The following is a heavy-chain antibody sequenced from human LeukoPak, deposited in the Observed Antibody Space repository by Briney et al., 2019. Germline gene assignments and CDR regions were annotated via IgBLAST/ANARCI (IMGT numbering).Heavy chain of an antibody. D-gene: IGHD2-15*01. Sequence: ASVKVSCKASGYTFTSYGISWVRQAPEQGLEWMGWISAYNGNTNYAQKLQGRVTMTTDTSTSTAYMELRSLRSDDTAVYYCARELGCSGGSCYFDWFDPWGQGTLVTVSS. J-gene: IGHJ5*02. CDR2: ISAYNGNT. V-gene: IGHV1-18*01. CDR3: ARELGCSGGSCYFDWFDP. CDR1: GYTFTSYG.